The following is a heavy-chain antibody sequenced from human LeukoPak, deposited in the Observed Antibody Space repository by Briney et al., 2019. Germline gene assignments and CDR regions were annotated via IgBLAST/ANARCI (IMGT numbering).Heavy chain of an antibody. V-gene: IGHV1-46*01. CDR3: ARDGGRYYGGYYFDY. CDR2: INPSGGST. Sequence: GASVKVSCKASGYTFTSYYMHWVRQAPGQGLEWMGIINPSGGSTSYAQKFQGRVTMTRDTSTSTVYMELSSLRSEDTAVYYCARDGGRYYGGYYFDYWGQGTLVTVSS. D-gene: IGHD4-23*01. CDR1: GYTFTSYY. J-gene: IGHJ4*02.